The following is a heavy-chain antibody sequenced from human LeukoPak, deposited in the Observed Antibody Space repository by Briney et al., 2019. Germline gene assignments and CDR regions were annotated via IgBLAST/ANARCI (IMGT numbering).Heavy chain of an antibody. CDR1: GFTFSSYS. V-gene: IGHV3-21*01. D-gene: IGHD7-27*01. J-gene: IGHJ4*02. CDR2: ISPSSNYI. CDR3: ARVPGDY. Sequence: GGALRLSCAASGFTFSSYSMNWVRQAPGKGLEWVSSISPSSNYIYYADSLKGRFTISRDNAKNSLYLQMNSLRAEDTAVYYCARVPGDYWGQGTLVTVSS.